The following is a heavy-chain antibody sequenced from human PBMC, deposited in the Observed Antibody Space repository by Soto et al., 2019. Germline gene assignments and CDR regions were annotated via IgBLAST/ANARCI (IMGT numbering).Heavy chain of an antibody. J-gene: IGHJ4*02. CDR1: GFTFSSYS. V-gene: IGHV3-48*01. CDR3: ARVRAWPVVDY. CDR2: ISSTSSTI. Sequence: EVQLVESGGGLVQPGGSLRLSCAASGFTFSSYSMNWVRQAPGKGLEWVSYISSTSSTIYYADSVKGRFTISRDNAKNSLSLQMNSLRAEDTAVYYCARVRAWPVVDYWGQGTLVTVSS. D-gene: IGHD6-19*01.